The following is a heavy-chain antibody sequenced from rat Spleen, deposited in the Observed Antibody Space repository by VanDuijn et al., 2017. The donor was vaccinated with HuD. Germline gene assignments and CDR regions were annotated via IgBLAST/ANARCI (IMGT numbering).Heavy chain of an antibody. J-gene: IGHJ2*01. CDR2: ITNAAGKV. CDR1: GFTFNNYW. D-gene: IGHD1-4*01. V-gene: IGHV5-31*01. CDR3: ARHTRVFWFAY. Sequence: EVQLVESGGGLVQPGRSLKLSCVASGFTFNNYWMTWIRQAPGQGLEWVASITNAAGKVHYPDSVKGRFTISRDVAKSTLYLQMNSLRSEDTATYYCARHTRVFWFAYWGQGVMVTVSS.